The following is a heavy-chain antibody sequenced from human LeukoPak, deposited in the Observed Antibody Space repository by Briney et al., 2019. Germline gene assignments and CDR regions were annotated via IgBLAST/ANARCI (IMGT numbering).Heavy chain of an antibody. D-gene: IGHD6-13*01. CDR1: GFTFGEYA. V-gene: IGHV3-43D*03. J-gene: IGHJ4*02. Sequence: GGSLRLSCAASGFTFGEYAMHWVRQAPGKGLEWVSLISWNGVTTYYAYSVKGRFTVSRDNTKNSLYLQMNSLRAEDTALYYCAKDRDGSTWPTFDSWGQGTLVTVSS. CDR3: AKDRDGSTWPTFDS. CDR2: ISWNGVTT.